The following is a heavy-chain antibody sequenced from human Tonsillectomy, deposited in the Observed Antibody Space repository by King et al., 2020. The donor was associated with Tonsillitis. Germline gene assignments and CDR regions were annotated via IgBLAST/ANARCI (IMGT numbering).Heavy chain of an antibody. Sequence: QLQESGPGLVKPSETLSLTCTVSGGSISSYYWSWIRQPPGKGLEWIGYIYYSGSTNYNPSLKSRVTISVDTSKNQFSLKLSSVTAADTAVYYCARVRGGYCSGGSCYSSGGWFDPWGQGTLVTVSS. CDR3: ARVRGGYCSGGSCYSSGGWFDP. CDR1: GGSISSYY. J-gene: IGHJ5*02. V-gene: IGHV4-59*01. CDR2: IYYSGST. D-gene: IGHD2-15*01.